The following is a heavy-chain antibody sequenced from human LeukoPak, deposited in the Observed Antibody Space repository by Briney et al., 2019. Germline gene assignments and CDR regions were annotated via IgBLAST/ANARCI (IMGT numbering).Heavy chain of an antibody. V-gene: IGHV6-1*01. Sequence: SQTLSLTCAISGDSVSSNSGAWHWIRRSPLRGLEWLGRTYYRSKWYNDSAVSVKSRITINPDTSMNQFSLQLNSVTPEDTAVYYCARGVWSTGRFDYWGQGTLVTVSS. CDR2: TYYRSKWYN. J-gene: IGHJ4*02. CDR3: ARGVWSTGRFDY. D-gene: IGHD1-14*01. CDR1: GDSVSSNSGA.